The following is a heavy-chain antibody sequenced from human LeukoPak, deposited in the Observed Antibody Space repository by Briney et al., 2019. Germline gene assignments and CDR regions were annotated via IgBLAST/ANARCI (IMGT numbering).Heavy chain of an antibody. D-gene: IGHD2-15*01. V-gene: IGHV3-30*04. CDR2: ISYDGSNK. CDR1: GFTFSSYA. J-gene: IGHJ3*02. CDR3: AKGGVVHAFDI. Sequence: PGRSLRLSCAASGFTFSSYAMHWVRQAPGKGLEWVAVISYDGSNKYYADSVKGRFTISRNNSKNTLYLQMNSLRAEDTAVYYCAKGGVVHAFDIWGQGTMVTVSS.